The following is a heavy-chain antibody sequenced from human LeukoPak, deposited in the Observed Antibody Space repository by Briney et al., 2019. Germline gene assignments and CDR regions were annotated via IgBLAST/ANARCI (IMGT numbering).Heavy chain of an antibody. D-gene: IGHD3-10*01. Sequence: QPGGSLRLSCAASGFTFSSYGMHWVRQAPGKGLEWVAFIRYDGSNKYYADSVKGRLTISRDNSKNTLYLQMNSLRAEDTAVYYCARGLGSGRHAFDTWGQGTMVTVSS. J-gene: IGHJ3*02. CDR2: IRYDGSNK. V-gene: IGHV3-30*02. CDR1: GFTFSSYG. CDR3: ARGLGSGRHAFDT.